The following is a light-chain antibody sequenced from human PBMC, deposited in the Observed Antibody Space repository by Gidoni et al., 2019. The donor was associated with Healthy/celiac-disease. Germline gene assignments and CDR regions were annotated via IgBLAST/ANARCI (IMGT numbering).Light chain of an antibody. V-gene: IGKV3-11*01. J-gene: IGKJ4*02. CDR1: QSVSSY. Sequence: EIALTQSPATLSLSPGERATLSCRASQSVSSYLAWYQQKPGQALRLLIYDASNRATGIPARFSGSGSGTDFTLTISSLEPEDFAVYYCQQRSDWLTFXGXTKVEIK. CDR3: QQRSDWLT. CDR2: DAS.